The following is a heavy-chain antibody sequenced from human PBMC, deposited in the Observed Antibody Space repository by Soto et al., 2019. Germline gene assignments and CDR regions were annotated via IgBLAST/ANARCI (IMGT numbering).Heavy chain of an antibody. CDR2: INTGNGNT. V-gene: IGHV1-3*04. J-gene: IGHJ4*02. CDR3: ARESLWFGELLSYFDY. CDR1: GYTFTTYA. Sequence: QVHLVQSGAEVKKPGASVRVSCQASGYTFTTYAIHWVRQAPGQRLEWMGWINTGNGNTKYSPKFQGRVTINRDTXAXXDYMELSSLRSEDTAVYYCARESLWFGELLSYFDYWGQGTLVTVSS. D-gene: IGHD3-10*01.